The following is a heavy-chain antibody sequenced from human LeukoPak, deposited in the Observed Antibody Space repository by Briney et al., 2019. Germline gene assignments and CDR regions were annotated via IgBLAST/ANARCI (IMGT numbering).Heavy chain of an antibody. V-gene: IGHV4-38-2*02. Sequence: SETLSLTCTVSGYSISSGYYWGWIRQPPGKGLEWIGSIYHSGSTYYNPSLKSRVTISVDTSKNQFSLKLSSVTAADTAVYYCARTSSKWVHTYDYWGQGALVTVSS. CDR1: GYSISSGYY. CDR3: ARTSSKWVHTYDY. CDR2: IYHSGST. J-gene: IGHJ4*02. D-gene: IGHD1-26*01.